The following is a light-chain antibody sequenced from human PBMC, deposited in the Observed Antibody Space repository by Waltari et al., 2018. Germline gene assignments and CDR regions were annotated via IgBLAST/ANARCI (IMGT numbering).Light chain of an antibody. CDR1: QSLVHSDGTTY. CDR2: KVS. J-gene: IGKJ2*01. Sequence: DVVMTHAPLHLPVTLGQPASSSGMSSQSLVHSDGTTYLTWFHQRAGQSPRRLIYKVSNRDSGVPDRFSGSGSGTDFTLKISRVEAEDVGVYYCMQGTHWPPYTFGQGTKLEIK. CDR3: MQGTHWPPYT. V-gene: IGKV2-30*02.